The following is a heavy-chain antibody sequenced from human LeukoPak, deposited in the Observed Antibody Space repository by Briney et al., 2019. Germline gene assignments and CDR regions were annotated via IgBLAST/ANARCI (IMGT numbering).Heavy chain of an antibody. V-gene: IGHV3-30*18. Sequence: GGSLRLSCAASGFTFSSYGMHWVRQAPGKGLEWVAVISYDGSNKYYADSVKGRFTISRDNSKNTLYLQMNSLRAEDTAVYYCAKDGLRIENFFDYWGQGTLVTVSS. J-gene: IGHJ4*02. CDR2: ISYDGSNK. CDR3: AKDGLRIENFFDY. D-gene: IGHD5-18*01. CDR1: GFTFSSYG.